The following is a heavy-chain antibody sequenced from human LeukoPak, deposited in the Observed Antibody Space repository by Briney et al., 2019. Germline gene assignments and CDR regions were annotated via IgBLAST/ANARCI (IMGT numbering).Heavy chain of an antibody. D-gene: IGHD3-3*01. V-gene: IGHV4-39*01. CDR2: IFHNWNT. CDR1: GGSISSSSYS. Sequence: SETLSLTCTVSGGSISSSSYSSGWIRQPPGKGLEWFGAIFHNWNTYYNPSLKSRVTISVDTSKNQFSLKLSSVTAAETAVYYCANLGGSAYYDFRAFDIWGQGTMVTVSS. CDR3: ANLGGSAYYDFRAFDI. J-gene: IGHJ3*02.